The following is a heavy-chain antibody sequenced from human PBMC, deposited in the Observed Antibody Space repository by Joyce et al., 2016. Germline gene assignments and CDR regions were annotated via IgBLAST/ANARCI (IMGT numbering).Heavy chain of an antibody. CDR3: ARQDEGLGEFFS. V-gene: IGHV5-51*01. D-gene: IGHD3-10*01. CDR2: VHPRDSGT. Sequence: EVQLVQSGAEVKKPGETLKISCKTSGYNFDTYWVAWVRQLPGEGLEWMGFVHPRDSGTRYSPSFQGQVTISADNSISTAYLQWSSLKASDTGMYFCARQDEGLGEFFSWGQGTLVSVSS. CDR1: GYNFDTYW. J-gene: IGHJ4*02.